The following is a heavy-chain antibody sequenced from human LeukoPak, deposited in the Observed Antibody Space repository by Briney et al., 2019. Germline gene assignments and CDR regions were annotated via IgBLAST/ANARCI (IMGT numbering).Heavy chain of an antibody. CDR3: AKDRRSSGWLDWFDP. J-gene: IGHJ5*02. D-gene: IGHD6-19*01. CDR2: ISYDGSNK. CDR1: GFTFSSYG. Sequence: GGSLRLSCAASGFTFSSYGMHWVRQAPGKGLEWVAVISYDGSNKYYADSVKGRFTISRDNSKNTLYLQMNSLRAEDSAVYYCAKDRRSSGWLDWFDPWGQGTLVTVSS. V-gene: IGHV3-30*18.